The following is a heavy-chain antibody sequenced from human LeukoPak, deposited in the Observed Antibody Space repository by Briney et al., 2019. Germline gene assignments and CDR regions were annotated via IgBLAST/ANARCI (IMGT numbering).Heavy chain of an antibody. CDR2: IIPILGIA. D-gene: IGHD3-10*01. V-gene: IGHV1-69*04. CDR3: ARARLGMYGSGSYYVFDY. J-gene: IGHJ4*02. CDR1: GGTFSSYA. Sequence: SVKVSCKASGGTFSSYAISWVRQAPGQGLEWMGRIIPILGIANYAQKFQGRVTITADKSTSTAYMELSSLRSEDTAVYYCARARLGMYGSGSYYVFDYWGQGTLVTVSS.